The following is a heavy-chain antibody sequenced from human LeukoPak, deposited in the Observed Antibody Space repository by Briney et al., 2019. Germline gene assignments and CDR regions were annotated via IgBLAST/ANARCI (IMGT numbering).Heavy chain of an antibody. CDR3: ANDAAQQQLSNLFYGMDV. D-gene: IGHD6-13*01. Sequence: PGGSLRLSCAASGFTFSNCAMHWVRQAPGKGLEWVTLISYDGYKKHYADSVKGRFTISRDNSKNTLYLQMNSLRAEDTAVYFCANDAAQQQLSNLFYGMDVWGQGATVTVSS. J-gene: IGHJ6*02. V-gene: IGHV3-30-3*02. CDR2: ISYDGYKK. CDR1: GFTFSNCA.